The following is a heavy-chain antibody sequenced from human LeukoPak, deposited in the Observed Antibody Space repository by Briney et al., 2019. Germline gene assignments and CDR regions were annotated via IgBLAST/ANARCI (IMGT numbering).Heavy chain of an antibody. CDR3: VRHLTDPTSGDY. Sequence: ASVKVSCKTSGYTFTDEYIHWVRQAPGHGLECMGWMHPNTGDTVYVQKFQGRATFTRDTSISTAYMELHRLRSDDTAVYYCVRHLTDPTSGDYWGQGTLVTVSS. CDR1: GYTFTDEY. J-gene: IGHJ4*02. CDR2: MHPNTGDT. D-gene: IGHD1-14*01. V-gene: IGHV1-2*02.